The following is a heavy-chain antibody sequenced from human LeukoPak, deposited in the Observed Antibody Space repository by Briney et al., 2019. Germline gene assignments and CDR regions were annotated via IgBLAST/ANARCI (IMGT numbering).Heavy chain of an antibody. CDR2: IWYDGSNK. D-gene: IGHD2/OR15-2a*01. J-gene: IGHJ4*02. CDR3: AREGPRGNSQFDY. Sequence: GGSLRLSCAASGFTFSSYGMHWVRQAPGKGLEWVALIWYDGSNKYYTDSVKGRLAISRDNSKNTLYLQMNSLRAEDTAIYYCAREGPRGNSQFDYWGQGTLVTVSS. V-gene: IGHV3-33*01. CDR1: GFTFSSYG.